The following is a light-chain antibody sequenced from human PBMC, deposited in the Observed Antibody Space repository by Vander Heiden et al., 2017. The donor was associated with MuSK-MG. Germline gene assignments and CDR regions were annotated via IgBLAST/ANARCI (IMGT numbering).Light chain of an antibody. CDR2: GNN. CDR1: SSNIGSND. V-gene: IGLV1-44*01. J-gene: IGLJ3*02. Sequence: QSVLTQPPSASGTPGQRVTISCSGTSSNIGSNDVNWYQQLPGTAPKLLMFGNNQRPSGVPDRFSGSKSGTSASLAISGLQSEDEADYYCAAWDDSLNGPVVFGGGTKLTVL. CDR3: AAWDDSLNGPVV.